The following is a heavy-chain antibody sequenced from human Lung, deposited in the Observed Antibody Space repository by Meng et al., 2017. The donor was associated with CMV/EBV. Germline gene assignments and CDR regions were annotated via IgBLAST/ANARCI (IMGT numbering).Heavy chain of an antibody. CDR1: GYFFNDHF. CDR2: IQPSSGYT. CDR3: ARDHDWGADY. J-gene: IGHJ4*02. Sequence: ASVKVSCKASGYFFNDHFMYWVRQAPGQGLEWMGWIQPSSGYTNYAQNFQGRVTMTSDSSIATAYMELTRLTSDDTAVYYCARDHDWGADYWGQGTLVTVSS. V-gene: IGHV1-2*02. D-gene: IGHD3-16*01.